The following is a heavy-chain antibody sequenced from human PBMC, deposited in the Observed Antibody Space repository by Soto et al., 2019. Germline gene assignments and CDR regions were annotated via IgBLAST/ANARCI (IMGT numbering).Heavy chain of an antibody. J-gene: IGHJ4*02. D-gene: IGHD6-19*01. CDR2: INHSGST. CDR3: ARVRGIAVAGTLRRGRHFDY. CDR1: GGSFSGYY. Sequence: QVQLQQWGAGLLKPSETLSLTCAVYGGSFSGYYWSWIRQPPGKGLEWIGEINHSGSTNYNPSLKSRVTIAVATYKNQFSLKLSSVTAADTAVYYCARVRGIAVAGTLRRGRHFDYWGQGTLVTVSS. V-gene: IGHV4-34*01.